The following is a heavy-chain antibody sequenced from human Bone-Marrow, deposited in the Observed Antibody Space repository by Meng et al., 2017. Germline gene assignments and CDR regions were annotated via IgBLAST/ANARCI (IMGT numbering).Heavy chain of an antibody. CDR1: GGSISSSSYY. V-gene: IGHV4-39*07. Sequence: ESLKISCTVSGGSISSSSYYWGWIRQPPGKGLEWIGSIYYSGSTYYNPSLKSRVTISVDTSKNQFSLKLSSVTAADTAVYYCARDEGYYYDSSGYYSEYFQHWGQGTLVTVSS. CDR3: ARDEGYYYDSSGYYSEYFQH. D-gene: IGHD3-22*01. J-gene: IGHJ1*01. CDR2: IYYSGST.